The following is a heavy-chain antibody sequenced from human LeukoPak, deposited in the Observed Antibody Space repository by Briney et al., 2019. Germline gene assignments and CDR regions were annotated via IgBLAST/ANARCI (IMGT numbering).Heavy chain of an antibody. CDR1: GGTFNNSA. Sequence: SVKASCKASGGTFNNSAVSWVRQAPGQGLEWMGGIIPIFSTAHYPQKFQGRVTITADESTSTAYMELSSLKSEDTAVYYCATEANSGSYYFDYWGQGTLVTVSS. D-gene: IGHD1-26*01. CDR3: ATEANSGSYYFDY. CDR2: IIPIFSTA. J-gene: IGHJ4*02. V-gene: IGHV1-69*01.